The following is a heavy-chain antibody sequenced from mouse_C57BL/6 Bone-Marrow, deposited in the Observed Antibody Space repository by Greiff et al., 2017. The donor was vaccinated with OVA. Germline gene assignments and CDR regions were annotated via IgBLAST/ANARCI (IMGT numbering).Heavy chain of an antibody. CDR2: IDPEAGDT. J-gene: IGHJ4*01. Sequence: EVKLQQSGAELVRPGASVKLSCTASGFNIKDYYMHWVKQRPEQGLEWIGRIDPEAGDTEYAPKFQGKATMTADTSSNTAYLQLSSLTSEDTAVYYCTTGDYDEGAMDYWGQGTSVTVSS. D-gene: IGHD2-4*01. CDR1: GFNIKDYY. CDR3: TTGDYDEGAMDY. V-gene: IGHV14-1*01.